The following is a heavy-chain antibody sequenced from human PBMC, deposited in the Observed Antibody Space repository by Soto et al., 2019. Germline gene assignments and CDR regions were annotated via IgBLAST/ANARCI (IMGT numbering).Heavy chain of an antibody. Sequence: PGGSLRLSCAASGFTFTSSWMHWVRQTPEKGLVWVSTISGSGGSTNYADSVKGRFTISRDNSKTTPYLQMNSLRAEDTAVYYCAKDPSKDYIWGSYRSTGYWGQGTLVTVS. J-gene: IGHJ4*02. D-gene: IGHD3-16*02. CDR3: AKDPSKDYIWGSYRSTGY. CDR1: GFTFTSSW. CDR2: ISGSGGST. V-gene: IGHV3-23*01.